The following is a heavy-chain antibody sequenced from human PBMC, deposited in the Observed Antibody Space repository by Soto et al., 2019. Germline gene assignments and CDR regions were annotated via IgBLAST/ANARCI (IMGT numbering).Heavy chain of an antibody. CDR2: ISSSSSTI. J-gene: IGHJ6*02. D-gene: IGHD2-2*03. V-gene: IGHV3-48*02. CDR3: ARDGYCVSTTCYFLPDV. Sequence: PGGSLRLSCAASGFTFSRYGMNWVRQAPGKGLEWVAYISSSSSTIYYADSVNGRFTISRDNAKNSLYLQMNSLRDEETAVYYCARDGYCVSTTCYFLPDVWGPGTTVTVSS. CDR1: GFTFSRYG.